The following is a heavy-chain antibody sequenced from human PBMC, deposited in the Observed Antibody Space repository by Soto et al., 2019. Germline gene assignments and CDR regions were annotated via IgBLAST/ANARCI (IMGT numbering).Heavy chain of an antibody. CDR1: GGSISSNNW. J-gene: IGHJ4*02. CDR3: ARVWYRDYYDSSGYFDY. CDR2: IYHSGST. Sequence: SETLSLTCAVSGGSISSNNWWSWVRQPPGKGLEWIGEIYHSGSTNYNPSLKSRVTISVDKSKNQFSLKLSSVTAADTAVYYCARVWYRDYYDSSGYFDYWGQGTLVTVSS. D-gene: IGHD3-22*01. V-gene: IGHV4-4*02.